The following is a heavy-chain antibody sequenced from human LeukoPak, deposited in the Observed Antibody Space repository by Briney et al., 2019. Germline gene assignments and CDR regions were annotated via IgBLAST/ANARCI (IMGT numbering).Heavy chain of an antibody. D-gene: IGHD6-19*01. CDR1: GFTFSSYG. V-gene: IGHV3-13*01. CDR3: ARGLRSGIAVAGSGMDV. J-gene: IGHJ6*02. CDR2: IGTAGDT. Sequence: GGSLRLSCAASGFTFSSYGMHWVRQATGKGPEWVSAIGTAGDTYYPGSVKGRFTISRENAKNSLYLQMNSLRAGDTAVYYCARGLRSGIAVAGSGMDVWGQGTTVTVSS.